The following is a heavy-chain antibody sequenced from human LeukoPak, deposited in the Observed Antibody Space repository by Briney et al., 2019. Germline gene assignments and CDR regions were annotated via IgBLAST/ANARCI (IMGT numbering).Heavy chain of an antibody. CDR2: ISYDGSNK. D-gene: IGHD2-2*01. J-gene: IGHJ5*02. V-gene: IGHV3-30-3*01. CDR3: ARGGQLLHNWFDP. Sequence: QTGGSLRLSCAASGFTFSSYAMHWVRQAPGKGLEWVAVISYDGSNKYYADSVKGRFTISRDNSKNTLYLQMNSLRAEDTAVYYCARGGQLLHNWFDPWGQGTLVTVSP. CDR1: GFTFSSYA.